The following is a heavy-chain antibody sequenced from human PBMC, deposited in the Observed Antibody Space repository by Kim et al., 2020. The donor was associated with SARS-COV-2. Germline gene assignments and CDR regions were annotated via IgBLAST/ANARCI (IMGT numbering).Heavy chain of an antibody. Sequence: GGSLRLSCAASGFTFSSYGMHWVRQAPGKGLEWVAVISYDGSNKYYADSVKGRFTISRDNSKNTLYLQMNSLRAEDTAVYYCAKDLTVMITFGGVIADDAFVIWGQGTMVTVSS. CDR2: ISYDGSNK. J-gene: IGHJ3*02. D-gene: IGHD3-16*02. CDR1: GFTFSSYG. CDR3: AKDLTVMITFGGVIADDAFVI. V-gene: IGHV3-30*18.